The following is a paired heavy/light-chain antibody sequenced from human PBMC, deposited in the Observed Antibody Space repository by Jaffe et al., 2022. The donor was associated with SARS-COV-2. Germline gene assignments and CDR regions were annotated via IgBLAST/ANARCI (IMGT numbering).Heavy chain of an antibody. V-gene: IGHV5-10-1*03. CDR3: ARRERDSESSMDV. CDR1: GYSFTSSW. J-gene: IGHJ6*02. D-gene: IGHD1-26*01. CDR2: IDPSDSYT. Sequence: EVQLVQSGAEVKKPGESLRISCKGSGYSFTSSWISWVRQRPGRGLEWMGRIDPSDSYTNYSPSFQGHVTISADKSITTAYLQWSSLEASDTAIYYCARRERDSESSMDVWGQGTTVTVSS.
Light chain of an antibody. V-gene: IGKV3-15*01. Sequence: EIVMTQSPATLSVSPGERATLSCRASQSVRDNLAWYQQKPGQAPRLLIYAVSTRATGVPARFSGSASGTEFTLTISSLQSEDFAVYYCQQYNNWPPWTFGQGTKVEIK. CDR3: QQYNNWPPWT. CDR1: QSVRDN. CDR2: AVS. J-gene: IGKJ1*01.